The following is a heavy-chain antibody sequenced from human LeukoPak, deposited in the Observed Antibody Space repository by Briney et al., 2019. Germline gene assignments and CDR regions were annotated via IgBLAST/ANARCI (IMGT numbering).Heavy chain of an antibody. V-gene: IGHV3-23*01. Sequence: GGSLRLSCAASGFTFSSYAMNWVRQAPGKGLEWVSGISGSGDSTYYVDSVKGRFTISRDNSKNTLYLQMNSLRAEDTAVYYCAKLPYYYDSSDYWGQGTLVTVSS. CDR1: GFTFSSYA. D-gene: IGHD3-22*01. CDR3: AKLPYYYDSSDY. CDR2: ISGSGDST. J-gene: IGHJ4*02.